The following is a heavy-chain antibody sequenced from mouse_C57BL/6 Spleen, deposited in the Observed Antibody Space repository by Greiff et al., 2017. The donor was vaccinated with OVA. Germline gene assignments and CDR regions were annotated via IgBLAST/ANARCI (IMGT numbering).Heavy chain of an antibody. D-gene: IGHD1-1*01. J-gene: IGHJ2*01. CDR1: GYAFTNYL. CDR2: INPGSGGT. Sequence: VQRVESGAELVRPGTSVKVSCKASGYAFTNYLIEWVKQRPGQGLEWIGVINPGSGGTNYNEKFKGKATLTADKSSSTAYMQLSSLTSEDSAVYFCARGGSSYDYFDYWGQGTTLTVSS. V-gene: IGHV1-54*01. CDR3: ARGGSSYDYFDY.